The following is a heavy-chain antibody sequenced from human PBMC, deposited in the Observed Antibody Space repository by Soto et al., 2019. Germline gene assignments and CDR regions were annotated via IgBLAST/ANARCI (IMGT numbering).Heavy chain of an antibody. J-gene: IGHJ4*02. CDR3: AMGGLQWLVTTDFNY. CDR1: GFTFSDYA. Sequence: VQLVESGGGVVQPGRSLRLSCAASGFTFSDYAMHWVRQAPDKGLEWVAVVSHDGRNTHYADSVKGRFTISRDSSTNTVSLGMTSLRAEDTAVYYCAMGGLQWLVTTDFNYWGQGALVTVSS. V-gene: IGHV3-30*03. D-gene: IGHD6-19*01. CDR2: VSHDGRNT.